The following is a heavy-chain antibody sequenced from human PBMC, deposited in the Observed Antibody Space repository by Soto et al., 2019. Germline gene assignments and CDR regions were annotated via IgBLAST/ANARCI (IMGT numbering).Heavy chain of an antibody. J-gene: IGHJ6*03. V-gene: IGHV3-9*01. CDR1: GFTFDDYA. Sequence: EVQLVESGGGLVQPGRSLRLSCAASGFTFDDYAMHWVRQAPGKGLEWVSGISWNSGSIGYADSVKGRFPISRDNAKNSLYLQMNSLRAEDTALYYCAKEGSYYGSGSPPTYYYYYYMDVWGKGTTVTVSS. CDR3: AKEGSYYGSGSPPTYYYYYYMDV. CDR2: ISWNSGSI. D-gene: IGHD3-10*01.